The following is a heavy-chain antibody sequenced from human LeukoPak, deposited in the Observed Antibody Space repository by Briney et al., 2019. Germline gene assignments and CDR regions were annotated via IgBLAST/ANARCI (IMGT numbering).Heavy chain of an antibody. Sequence: KPSETLSLTCTVSGGSISSYYWSWIRQPPGKGLEWIGYIYYSGSTNYNPSLKSRVTISVDTSKNQFSLKLSSVTAADTAVYYCARWSTSSSWYYFDYWGQGTLVTVSS. CDR3: ARWSTSSSWYYFDY. D-gene: IGHD6-13*01. J-gene: IGHJ4*02. CDR2: IYYSGST. V-gene: IGHV4-59*08. CDR1: GGSISSYY.